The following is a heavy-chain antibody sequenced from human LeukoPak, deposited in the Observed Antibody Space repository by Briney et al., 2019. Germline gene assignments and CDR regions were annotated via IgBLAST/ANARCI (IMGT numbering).Heavy chain of an antibody. CDR1: GFSFSDYY. Sequence: GGSLRLSCAASGFSFSDYYMTWLRQAPGKGLEWVSYISSGSSSIYYADSVKGRFTISRDNAKKSLYLQMNSLRAEDTAVYYCARDGKAVAVAFDIWGQGTMVTVSS. CDR2: ISSGSSSI. D-gene: IGHD6-19*01. V-gene: IGHV3-11*04. J-gene: IGHJ3*02. CDR3: ARDGKAVAVAFDI.